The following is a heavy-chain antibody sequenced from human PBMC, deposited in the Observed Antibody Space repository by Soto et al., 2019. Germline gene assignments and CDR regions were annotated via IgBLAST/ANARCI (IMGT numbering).Heavy chain of an antibody. CDR3: ARAWGGEGGYFDY. J-gene: IGHJ4*02. V-gene: IGHV3-33*01. CDR1: GFTFSSYG. D-gene: IGHD2-21*01. Sequence: QVQLVESGGGVVQPGRSLRLCCAASGFTFSSYGMHWVRQAPGKGLEWVAVIWYDGSNKYYADSVKGRFTISRDNSKNKLYLQMDSLRAEDTAVYYCARAWGGEGGYFDYSGQGTLVTVSS. CDR2: IWYDGSNK.